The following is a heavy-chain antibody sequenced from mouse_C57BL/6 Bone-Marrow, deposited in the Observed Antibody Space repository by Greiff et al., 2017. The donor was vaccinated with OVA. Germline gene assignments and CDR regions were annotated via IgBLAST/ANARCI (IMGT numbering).Heavy chain of an antibody. D-gene: IGHD1-1*01. CDR1: GFSLTSYG. CDR2: IWRGGST. Sequence: QVQLQQSGPGLVQPSQSLSITCTASGFSLTSYGVHWVRQSPGQGLEWLGVIWRGGSTDYNEAFMSRLSIPKDNSKSLVFFKMSSLKADDTAIYYCAKVSYYYGGSSFAYWGQGTLVTVSA. J-gene: IGHJ3*01. CDR3: AKVSYYYGGSSFAY. V-gene: IGHV2-5*01.